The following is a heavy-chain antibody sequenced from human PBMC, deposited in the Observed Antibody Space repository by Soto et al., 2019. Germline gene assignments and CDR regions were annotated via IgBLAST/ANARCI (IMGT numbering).Heavy chain of an antibody. CDR3: ARGGDWESSSFDP. V-gene: IGHV4-59*11. Sequence: PSETLSPTCAVAGSSIATHYWNWFRQLSGRGLEWSGYISYSGRINYNPSLSSRVTISLDTSKNQFSLNLNSVAAADPAVYYCARGGDWESSSFDPWGQGALVT. CDR1: GSSIATHY. CDR2: ISYSGRI. J-gene: IGHJ5*02. D-gene: IGHD2-21*02.